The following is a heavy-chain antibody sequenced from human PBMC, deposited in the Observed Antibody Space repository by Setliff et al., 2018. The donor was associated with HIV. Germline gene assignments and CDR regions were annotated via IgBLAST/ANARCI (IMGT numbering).Heavy chain of an antibody. J-gene: IGHJ4*02. CDR1: GGSISSGGYY. Sequence: SETLSLTCTVSGGSISSGGYYWSWIRQHPGKGLEWIGYIYYSGSTYYNPSLKSRVTISVDTSKNQFSLKLSSVSAADTAMYYCARGRFRGGGFDYWGQGTLVTVS. D-gene: IGHD3-10*01. V-gene: IGHV4-31*03. CDR2: IYYSGST. CDR3: ARGRFRGGGFDY.